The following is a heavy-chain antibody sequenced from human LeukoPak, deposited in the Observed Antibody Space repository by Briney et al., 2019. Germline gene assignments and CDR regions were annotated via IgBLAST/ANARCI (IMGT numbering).Heavy chain of an antibody. CDR2: ISYDGSNK. J-gene: IGHJ4*02. CDR1: GFTFSSYG. CDR3: AKYMALGYCSSTSCYGNFDY. V-gene: IGHV3-30*18. D-gene: IGHD2-2*01. Sequence: GRSLRLSCAASGFTFSSYGMHWVRRAPGKGLEWVAVISYDGSNKYYADSVKGRFTISRDNSKNTLYLQMNSLRAEDTAVCYCAKYMALGYCSSTSCYGNFDYWGQGTLVTVSS.